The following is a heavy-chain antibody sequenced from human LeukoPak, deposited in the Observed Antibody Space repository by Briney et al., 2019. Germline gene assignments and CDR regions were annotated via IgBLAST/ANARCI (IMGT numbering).Heavy chain of an antibody. CDR1: GGTFSSDA. CDR2: IIPILGIA. D-gene: IGHD6-19*01. Sequence: SVKVSCKASGGTFSSDAISWVRQAPGQGLEWMGRIIPILGIANYAQKFQGRVTITADKSTSTAYMELSSLRSEDTAVYYCARDREGSGWNYWGQGTLVTVSS. V-gene: IGHV1-69*04. J-gene: IGHJ4*02. CDR3: ARDREGSGWNY.